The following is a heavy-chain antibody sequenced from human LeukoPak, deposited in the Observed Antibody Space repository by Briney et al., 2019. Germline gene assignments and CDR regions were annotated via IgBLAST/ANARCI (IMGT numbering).Heavy chain of an antibody. CDR2: IHYSGST. J-gene: IGHJ5*02. V-gene: IGHV4-59*01. D-gene: IGHD3-3*01. CDR1: GGSISSYY. Sequence: SETLSLTCTVSGGSISSYYWSWIRQPPGKGLEWIGYIHYSGSTSYNPSLKSRVTISVDTSKNQFSLKLSSVTAADTAVYYCARAPSTIFGVVPFDPWGQGTLVTVSS. CDR3: ARAPSTIFGVVPFDP.